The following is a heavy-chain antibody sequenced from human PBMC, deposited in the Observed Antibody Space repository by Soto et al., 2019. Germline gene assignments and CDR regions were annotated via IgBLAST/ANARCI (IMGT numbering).Heavy chain of an antibody. V-gene: IGHV3-33*01. CDR3: ASDTFYYGSGSDPED. CDR2: IWYNGDNK. CDR1: GFIFSSYG. J-gene: IGHJ4*02. Sequence: QVQLVESGGGVVQPGRSLRLSCAASGFIFSSYGMHWVRQAPGKGLEWVAIIWYNGDNKYYADSVKGRFIISRDNSKNTLYLQMNSLRVDDTAVYYCASDTFYYGSGSDPEDWGQGTLVTVSS. D-gene: IGHD3-10*01.